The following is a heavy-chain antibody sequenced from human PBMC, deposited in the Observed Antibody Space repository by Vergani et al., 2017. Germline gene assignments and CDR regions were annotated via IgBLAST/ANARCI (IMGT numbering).Heavy chain of an antibody. J-gene: IGHJ6*02. CDR2: ISYDGSNK. D-gene: IGHD3-10*01. Sequence: VQLVESGGGLVQPGGSLRLSCAASGFTFSSYGMHWVRQAPGKGLEWVAVISYDGSNKYYADSVKGRFTISRDNSKNTLYLQMNSLGAEDTAVYYCAKVMVRGKPGYGMDVWGQGTTVTVSS. CDR3: AKVMVRGKPGYGMDV. V-gene: IGHV3-30*18. CDR1: GFTFSSYG.